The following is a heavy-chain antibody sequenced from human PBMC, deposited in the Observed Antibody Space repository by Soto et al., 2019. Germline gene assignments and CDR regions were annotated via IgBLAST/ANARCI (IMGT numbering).Heavy chain of an antibody. CDR2: IYHTVTT. CDR3: ARDTASGFASYSYVLDV. V-gene: IGHV4-38-2*01. Sequence: SETLSLPCAVSGDSISRRYYWAWIRQPPGKGLEWVASIYHTVTTYYNPSLTSRVTISVDTSRNQFSLKLTSVTAADPAVYYCARDTASGFASYSYVLDVWGQGTTVIVSS. J-gene: IGHJ6*02. D-gene: IGHD5-18*01. CDR1: GDSISRRYY.